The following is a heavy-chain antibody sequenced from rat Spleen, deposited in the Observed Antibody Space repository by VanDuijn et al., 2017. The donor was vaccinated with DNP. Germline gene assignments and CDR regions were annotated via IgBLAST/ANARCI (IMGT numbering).Heavy chain of an antibody. CDR2: IWSGGTT. Sequence: QVQLKESGPGLVQPSQTLSLTCTVSGFSLTSYGVSWVRQPPGKGLEWIGAIWSGGTTDYNSALKSRLSISRDTSKNQVFLKMNSLQTEDTAFYFCTREGTALFAYWGQGTLVTVSS. CDR3: TREGTALFAY. CDR1: GFSLTSYG. J-gene: IGHJ3*01. V-gene: IGHV2-15*01. D-gene: IGHD4-3*01.